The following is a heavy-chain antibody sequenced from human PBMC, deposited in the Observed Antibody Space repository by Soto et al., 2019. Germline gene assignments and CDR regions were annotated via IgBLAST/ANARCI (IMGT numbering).Heavy chain of an antibody. Sequence: ASVKVSFKASGYAFTSYAIHLVRQAPGQRLEWMGWINAGNGNTKYSQKFQGRVTITRDTSASTAYMELSSLRSEDTAVYYCARSSGFLLFDHWGQGTMVTVSS. J-gene: IGHJ4*02. CDR3: ARSSGFLLFDH. D-gene: IGHD6-19*01. V-gene: IGHV1-3*01. CDR1: GYAFTSYA. CDR2: INAGNGNT.